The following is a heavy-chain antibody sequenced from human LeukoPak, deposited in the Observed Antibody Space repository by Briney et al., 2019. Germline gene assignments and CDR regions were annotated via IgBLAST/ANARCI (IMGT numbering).Heavy chain of an antibody. CDR2: INHSGST. CDR1: GGSFSGYY. D-gene: IGHD6-13*01. J-gene: IGHJ5*02. Sequence: SETLSLTCAVYGGSFSGYYWSWIRQPPGKGLEWIGEINHSGSTNYNPSLKSRVTISVDTSKNQFSLKLSSVTAADTAVYYCARHSSSWRLSWFDPWGQGTLVTVSS. CDR3: ARHSSSWRLSWFDP. V-gene: IGHV4-34*01.